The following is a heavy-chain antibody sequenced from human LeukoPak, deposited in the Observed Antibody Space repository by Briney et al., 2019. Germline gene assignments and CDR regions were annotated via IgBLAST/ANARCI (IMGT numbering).Heavy chain of an antibody. Sequence: SETLSLTCTVSGDSINIYYWTWIRQPPGKGLEWIGYIYYSGSTNYNPSLKSRVTISVDTSKNRFSLKLSSVTAADTAVYYCARDYSTDAFDIWGQGTMVTVSS. CDR2: IYYSGST. CDR3: ARDYSTDAFDI. J-gene: IGHJ3*02. V-gene: IGHV4-59*01. D-gene: IGHD2-15*01. CDR1: GDSINIYY.